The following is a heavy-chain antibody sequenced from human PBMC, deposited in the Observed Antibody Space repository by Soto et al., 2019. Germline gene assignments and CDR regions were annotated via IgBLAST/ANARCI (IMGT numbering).Heavy chain of an antibody. CDR1: GFTFSSYG. Sequence: GGSLRLSCAASGFTFSSYGIHWVRQAPGKGLEWVAVISHDGSNQYYADSVKGRFTISRDNSKDTLFLQMNSLRAEDTAVYYCAKDHTAFAYSDRRGYYWAYSGMDVWGQGTTVTVSS. CDR3: AKDHTAFAYSDRRGYYWAYSGMDV. J-gene: IGHJ6*02. V-gene: IGHV3-30*18. CDR2: ISHDGSNQ. D-gene: IGHD3-22*01.